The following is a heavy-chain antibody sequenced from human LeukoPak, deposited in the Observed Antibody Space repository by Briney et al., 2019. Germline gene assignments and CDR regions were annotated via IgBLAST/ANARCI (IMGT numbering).Heavy chain of an antibody. CDR1: GYTFTSYH. CDR2: INPSGGST. V-gene: IGHV1-46*01. Sequence: ASVKVSCKASGYTFTSYHMHWVRQAPGQGLEWMGIINPSGGSTSYAQRFQGRVTITTDESTSTAYMELSSLRSEDTAVYYCARGAYGDYELFDYWGQGTLVTVSS. J-gene: IGHJ4*02. D-gene: IGHD5-12*01. CDR3: ARGAYGDYELFDY.